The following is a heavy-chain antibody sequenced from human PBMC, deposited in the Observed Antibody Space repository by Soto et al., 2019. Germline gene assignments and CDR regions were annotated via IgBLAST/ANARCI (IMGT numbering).Heavy chain of an antibody. CDR1: GGTFSSYS. J-gene: IGHJ4*02. CDR3: ARDGGRHSGGIDF. V-gene: IGHV1-69*01. Sequence: QVQLVQSGAEVKKPESSGKVSCKASGGTFSSYSINWVRQAPGQGLEWMGEIIPIFGTANYAQKFQGRVTITVDESTSTAYMELSSPRSEDTAVYYCARDGGRHSGGIDFWGQGTLVTVSS. D-gene: IGHD1-26*01. CDR2: IIPIFGTA.